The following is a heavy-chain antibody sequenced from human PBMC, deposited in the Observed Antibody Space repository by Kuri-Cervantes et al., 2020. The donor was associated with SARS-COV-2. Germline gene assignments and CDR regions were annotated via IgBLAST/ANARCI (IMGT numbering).Heavy chain of an antibody. CDR2: ISYDGSNK. V-gene: IGHV3-30-3*01. D-gene: IGHD6-13*01. Sequence: GESLKFSCAASGYTFSSYAMHWVRQAPGKGLEWVAVISYDGSNKYYADSVKGRFTISRDNSKNTLYLQMNSLRAEDTAVYYCARDYSSSLYKTFDYWGQGTLVTVSS. J-gene: IGHJ4*02. CDR3: ARDYSSSLYKTFDY. CDR1: GYTFSSYA.